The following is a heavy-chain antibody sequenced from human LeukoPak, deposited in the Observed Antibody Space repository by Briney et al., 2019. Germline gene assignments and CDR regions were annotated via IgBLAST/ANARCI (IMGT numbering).Heavy chain of an antibody. CDR3: AGETFDY. Sequence: GGSLRLSCAASGFTFSSYGMHWVRQAPGKGLEWVAVIWYGGSNKYYADSVKGRFTISRDNSKNTLYLQMNSLRAEDTAVYYCAGETFDYWGQGTLVTVSS. CDR1: GFTFSSYG. D-gene: IGHD3-10*01. J-gene: IGHJ4*02. CDR2: IWYGGSNK. V-gene: IGHV3-30*02.